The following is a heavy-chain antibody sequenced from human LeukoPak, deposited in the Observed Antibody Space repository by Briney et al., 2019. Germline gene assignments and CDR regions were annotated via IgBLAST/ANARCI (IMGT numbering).Heavy chain of an antibody. CDR1: GGSVTFSSYY. J-gene: IGHJ5*02. CDR3: ARHYGP. D-gene: IGHD3-10*01. Sequence: PSETLSLTCIVSGGSVTFSSYYWGWIRQPPGKGLEWIGSIDYSGSTYYNPSLKSRLSISVETTKNQFSLRLSSVTAADTAVYYCARHYGPWGQGTLVTVSS. V-gene: IGHV4-39*01. CDR2: IDYSGST.